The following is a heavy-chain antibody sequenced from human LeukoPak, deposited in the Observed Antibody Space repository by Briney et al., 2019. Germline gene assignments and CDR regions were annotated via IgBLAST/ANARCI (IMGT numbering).Heavy chain of an antibody. CDR3: AREGDY. J-gene: IGHJ4*02. CDR2: IWYDGSNK. CDR1: GFTFSDYD. V-gene: IGHV3-33*01. Sequence: GGSLRLSCAASGFTFSDYDIHWVRQVPGKGLEWVAVIWYDGSNKYYADSVKGRFTISRDNSKNSLYLQMNSLRAEDTAVYYCAREGDYWGQGTLVTVSS.